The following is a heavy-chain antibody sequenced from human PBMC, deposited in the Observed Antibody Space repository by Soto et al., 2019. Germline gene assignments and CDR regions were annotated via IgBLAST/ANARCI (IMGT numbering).Heavy chain of an antibody. CDR1: GFTFRSYS. Sequence: EVQLVESGGGLVKSGGSLRLSCAASGFTFRSYSMSWVRQAPGKGLEWVSFISSSSSIYYADSVKGRFTISRDNAKNSLYLLMNNLRAEDTAVYYCARVRGAYYDFDYWGQGTLVTVSS. J-gene: IGHJ4*02. V-gene: IGHV3-21*01. CDR2: ISSSSSI. CDR3: ARVRGAYYDFDY. D-gene: IGHD1-26*01.